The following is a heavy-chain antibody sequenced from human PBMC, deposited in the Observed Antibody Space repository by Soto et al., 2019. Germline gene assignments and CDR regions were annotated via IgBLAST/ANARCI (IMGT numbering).Heavy chain of an antibody. CDR1: GYSFTNFW. V-gene: IGHV5-51*01. Sequence: VESLKISCKASGYSFTNFWIGWVRQMPGKGLEWMGIIYPGDSDTRYSPSFQGQVTMSADKSINSAYLQWSSLKASDTAMYYCARPTVTNDVFDIWGQGTMVTVAS. CDR2: IYPGDSDT. CDR3: ARPTVTNDVFDI. J-gene: IGHJ3*02. D-gene: IGHD4-17*01.